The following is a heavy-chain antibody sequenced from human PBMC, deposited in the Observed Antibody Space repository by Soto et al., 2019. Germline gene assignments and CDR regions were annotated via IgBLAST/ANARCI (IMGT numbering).Heavy chain of an antibody. CDR2: IYYSGST. CDR3: ARDIHRYCSSTSCYRFDP. Sequence: SDTLSITCTVSGGSISSGDYYWSWIRQPPGKGLEWIGYIYYSGSTYYNPSLKSRVTISVDTSKNQFSLKLSSVTAADTAVYYCARDIHRYCSSTSCYRFDPWRQGTLVTVSS. CDR1: GGSISSGDYY. D-gene: IGHD2-2*02. V-gene: IGHV4-30-4*02. J-gene: IGHJ5*02.